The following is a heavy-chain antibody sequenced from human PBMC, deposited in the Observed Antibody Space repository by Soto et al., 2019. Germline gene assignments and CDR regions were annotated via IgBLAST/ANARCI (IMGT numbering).Heavy chain of an antibody. CDR3: ARDRPSSLYYYYGMDV. V-gene: IGHV4-4*07. J-gene: IGHJ6*02. CDR2: IYTSGST. D-gene: IGHD6-6*01. CDR1: GGSISSYY. Sequence: SETLSLTCTVSGGSISSYYWSWIRQPAGKGLEWIGRIYTSGSTNYNPSLKSRVTMSVDTSKNQFSLKLSSVTAADTAVYYCARDRPSSLYYYYGMDVWGQGTTVTFSS.